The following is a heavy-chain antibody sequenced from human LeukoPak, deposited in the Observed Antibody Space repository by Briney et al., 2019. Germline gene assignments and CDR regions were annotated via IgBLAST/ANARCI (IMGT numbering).Heavy chain of an antibody. CDR3: ARAGYNWNRARLLDY. CDR2: INHSGST. J-gene: IGHJ4*02. Sequence: SETLSLTCAVYGGSFSGYYWSWLRQPPGKGLEWVGEINHSGSTNYNPSLKRRVTISVDTSKNQFSLKLSSVTAADTAVYYCARAGYNWNRARLLDYWGQGTLVTVSS. D-gene: IGHD1-1*01. V-gene: IGHV4-34*01. CDR1: GGSFSGYY.